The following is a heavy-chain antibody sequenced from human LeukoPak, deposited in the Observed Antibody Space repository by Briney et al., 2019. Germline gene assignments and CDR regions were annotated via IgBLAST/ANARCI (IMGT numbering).Heavy chain of an antibody. CDR1: GYTLTELS. V-gene: IGHV1-24*01. Sequence: ASVNVSCKVSGYTLTELSMHWVRQAPGKGLEWMGGFDPEDGETIYAQKFQGRVTMTEHTSTDTAYRELSSMRSEDTAVYYCATGIAALGHNWFDPWGQGTLVTVPS. CDR2: FDPEDGET. CDR3: ATGIAALGHNWFDP. J-gene: IGHJ5*02. D-gene: IGHD6-6*01.